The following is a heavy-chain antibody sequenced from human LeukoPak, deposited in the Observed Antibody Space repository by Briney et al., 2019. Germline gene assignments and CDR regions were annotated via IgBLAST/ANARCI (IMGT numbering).Heavy chain of an antibody. V-gene: IGHV4-34*01. CDR1: GASISNSY. J-gene: IGHJ4*02. CDR2: INHSGST. Sequence: SETLSLTCTVSGASISNSYWSWIRQPPGKGLEWIGEINHSGSTNYNPSLKSRVTISVDTSKNQFSLKLSSVTAADTAVYYCAASRATTLDYWGQGTLVTVSS. CDR3: AASRATTLDY. D-gene: IGHD5-12*01.